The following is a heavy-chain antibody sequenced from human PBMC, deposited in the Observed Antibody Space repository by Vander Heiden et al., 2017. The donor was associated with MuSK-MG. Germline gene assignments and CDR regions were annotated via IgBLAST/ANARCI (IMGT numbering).Heavy chain of an antibody. CDR2: IIPIFGTA. Sequence: QVQLVQSGAEVKKPGSSVKVSCKASGGTFSSYAISWVRQAPGQGVEGMGRIIPIFGTANYAQKFQGRVTITADESTSTAYMGLSRLRSEDTAGYYCARDSPTSIRFNSGYEFDYWGQGTLVTVSS. D-gene: IGHD5-12*01. CDR3: ARDSPTSIRFNSGYEFDY. V-gene: IGHV1-69*18. J-gene: IGHJ4*02. CDR1: GGTFSSYA.